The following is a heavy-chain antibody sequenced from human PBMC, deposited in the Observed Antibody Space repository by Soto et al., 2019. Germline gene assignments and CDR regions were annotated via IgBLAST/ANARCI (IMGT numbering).Heavy chain of an antibody. J-gene: IGHJ6*04. CDR2: IVVGSGNT. D-gene: IGHD2-2*03. CDR1: GFTFTSSA. Sequence: QMQLVQSGPEVKKPATSVKVSCKASGFTFTSSAVQWVRQARGQRLEWIGWIVVGSGNTNYAQKFQERVTITRDMSTSTAYMELSSLRSEDTAVYYCAADGYWSSTSCYGGGDGYYYGMDVWGEGTTVTVSS. V-gene: IGHV1-58*01. CDR3: AADGYWSSTSCYGGGDGYYYGMDV.